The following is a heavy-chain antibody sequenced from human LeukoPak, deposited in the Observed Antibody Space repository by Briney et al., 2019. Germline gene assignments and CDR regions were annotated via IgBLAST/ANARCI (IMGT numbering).Heavy chain of an antibody. D-gene: IGHD6-19*01. CDR3: ARDPLGIAVAGINY. CDR2: IWYDGSNK. V-gene: IGHV3-33*01. J-gene: IGHJ4*02. CDR1: GFTFSSYG. Sequence: GRSLRLSCAASGFTFSSYGMHWVRQAPGKGLEWVAVIWYDGSNKYYADSVKGRFTISRDNSKNTLYLQMNSLRAEDTAVYYCARDPLGIAVAGINYWGQGTLVTVSS.